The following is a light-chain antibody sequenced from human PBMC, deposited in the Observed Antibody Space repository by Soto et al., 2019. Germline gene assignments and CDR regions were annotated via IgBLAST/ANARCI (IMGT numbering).Light chain of an antibody. J-gene: IGKJ4*01. Sequence: DVQMTQSPSSLSASVGDRVTITCRASQGIAPYLAWFQQKPGKVPRLLIYATSTLQSGVPSRFSGSGSGTDFTLTISSLQPEDVATYYCQKYNSAPLTFGGETKVEIK. CDR2: ATS. V-gene: IGKV1-27*01. CDR1: QGIAPY. CDR3: QKYNSAPLT.